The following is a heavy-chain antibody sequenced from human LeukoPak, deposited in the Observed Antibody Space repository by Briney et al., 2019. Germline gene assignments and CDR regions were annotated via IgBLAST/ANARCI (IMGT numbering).Heavy chain of an antibody. CDR2: IYDSGSA. D-gene: IGHD3-22*01. V-gene: IGHV4-31*03. Sequence: SETLSLTCTVSGVSISSGGYYWSWIRQHPGKGLEWIGYIYDSGSAYYNPSLKSRVTISVDTSKNQFSLKLSSVTAADTAVYYCASGSYYYDSSGYLDGYWGQGTLVTVSS. J-gene: IGHJ4*02. CDR3: ASGSYYYDSSGYLDGY. CDR1: GVSISSGGYY.